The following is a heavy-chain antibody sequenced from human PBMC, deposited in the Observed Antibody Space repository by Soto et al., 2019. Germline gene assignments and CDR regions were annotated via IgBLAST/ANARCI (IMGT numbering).Heavy chain of an antibody. Sequence: QVQLVQSGAEVKKPGASVKVSCKASGYTFTSYGISWVRQAPGQGLEGMGWISAYNGNTNYAQKPQGRVTMTTDTSTSTAHMDLRSLRSDDTAVYSCAREFIYGSGSYYWGQGTLVTVSS. V-gene: IGHV1-18*01. CDR3: AREFIYGSGSYY. D-gene: IGHD3-10*01. J-gene: IGHJ4*02. CDR2: ISAYNGNT. CDR1: GYTFTSYG.